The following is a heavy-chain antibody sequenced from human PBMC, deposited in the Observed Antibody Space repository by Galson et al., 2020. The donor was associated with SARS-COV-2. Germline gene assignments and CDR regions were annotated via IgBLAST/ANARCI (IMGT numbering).Heavy chain of an antibody. J-gene: IGHJ3*02. Sequence: GSLRLSCAASGFTFNNYAMSWVRQAPGKGLEWVSAISGSGDNAYYADSVKGRFTISRDNSENTLYLQMDSLRAEDTAVYYCAKDGYCSSTSCYAGGLDIWGQGAMVTVSS. D-gene: IGHD2-2*03. V-gene: IGHV3-23*01. CDR1: GFTFNNYA. CDR3: AKDGYCSSTSCYAGGLDI. CDR2: ISGSGDNA.